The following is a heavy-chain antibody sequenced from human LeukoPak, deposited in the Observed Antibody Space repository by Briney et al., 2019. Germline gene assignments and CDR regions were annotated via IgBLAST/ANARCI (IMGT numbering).Heavy chain of an antibody. CDR1: GGSISSYY. Sequence: SETLSLTCTVSGGSISSYYWSWIRQPPGKGLEWIGYIYNSGGTSYNPSLKSRVTMSVDTFKNQFSLKLSSVTAADTAVYYCARQYGWLLDPYFDYWGQGTLVTVSS. CDR2: IYNSGGT. V-gene: IGHV4-59*08. J-gene: IGHJ4*02. D-gene: IGHD5-12*01. CDR3: ARQYGWLLDPYFDY.